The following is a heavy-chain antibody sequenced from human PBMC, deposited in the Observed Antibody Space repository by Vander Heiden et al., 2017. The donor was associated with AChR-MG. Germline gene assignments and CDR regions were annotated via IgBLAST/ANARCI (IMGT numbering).Heavy chain of an antibody. CDR2: ISSSSSYI. CDR3: AGSGYYDILTGYTP. J-gene: IGHJ5*02. Sequence: EVQLVESGGGLVKPGGSLRLSCAASGFTFSSYSMNWVRQAPGKGLELVSSISSSSSYIYYADSVKGRFTISRDNAKNSLYLQMNSLRAEDTAVYYCAGSGYYDILTGYTPWGQGTLVTVSS. V-gene: IGHV3-21*01. CDR1: GFTFSSYS. D-gene: IGHD3-9*01.